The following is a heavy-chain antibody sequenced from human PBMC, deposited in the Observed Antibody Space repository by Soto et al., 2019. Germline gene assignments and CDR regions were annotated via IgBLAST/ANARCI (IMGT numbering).Heavy chain of an antibody. CDR2: INPSSGST. J-gene: IGHJ4*02. D-gene: IGHD6-13*01. Sequence: ASVKVSCKASGYTFTNYYIHWVRQAPGQGLEWMGIINPSSGSTTYAQKFQGRVTMTRDTSTSTVYIELSSLRSEDTAVCYCARGVSSWYLDDWGQGTLVTVSS. V-gene: IGHV1-46*03. CDR3: ARGVSSWYLDD. CDR1: GYTFTNYY.